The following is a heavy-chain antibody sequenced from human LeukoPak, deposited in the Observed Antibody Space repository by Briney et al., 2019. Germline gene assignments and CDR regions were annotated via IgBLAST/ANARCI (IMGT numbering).Heavy chain of an antibody. CDR1: GYTFTGYY. D-gene: IGHD5-18*01. J-gene: IGHJ6*03. V-gene: IGHV1-2*06. CDR2: INPNSGST. CDR3: ARPGSAAMGADYYYYYYMDV. Sequence: ASVKVSCKASGYTFTGYYMHWVRQAPGQGLEWMGRINPNSGSTNYAQKFQGRVTMTRDTSISTAYMELSRLRSDDTAVYYCARPGSAAMGADYYYYYYMDVWGKGTTVTVSS.